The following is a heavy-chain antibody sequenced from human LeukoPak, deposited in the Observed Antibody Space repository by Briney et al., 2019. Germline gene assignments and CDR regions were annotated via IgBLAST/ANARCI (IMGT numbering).Heavy chain of an antibody. CDR3: AKQQAYDFWSGYQRSPIDY. CDR1: GFTFSSYA. D-gene: IGHD3-3*01. CDR2: ISGSGGST. Sequence: GGSLRLSCAASGFTFSSYAMSWVRQAPGKGLEWVSAISGSGGSTYYADSVKGRFTISRDNPKNTLYLQMNSLRAEDTAVYYCAKQQAYDFWSGYQRSPIDYWGQGTLVTVSS. J-gene: IGHJ4*02. V-gene: IGHV3-23*01.